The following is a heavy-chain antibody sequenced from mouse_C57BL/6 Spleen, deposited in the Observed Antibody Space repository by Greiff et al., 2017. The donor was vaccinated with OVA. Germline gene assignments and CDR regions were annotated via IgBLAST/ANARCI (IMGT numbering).Heavy chain of an antibody. CDR1: GYSFTDYN. CDR2: INPNYVTT. J-gene: IGHJ3*01. CDR3: ARGVYYGSSSAWFAY. Sequence: VQLKHSGPELVKPGASVKISCKASGYSFTDYNMNWVKQSNGKSLEWIGVINPNYVTTSYNQKFKGKATLTVDQSSSTAYMQLNSLTSEDSAVYYCARGVYYGSSSAWFAYWGQGTLVTVSA. V-gene: IGHV1-39*01. D-gene: IGHD1-1*01.